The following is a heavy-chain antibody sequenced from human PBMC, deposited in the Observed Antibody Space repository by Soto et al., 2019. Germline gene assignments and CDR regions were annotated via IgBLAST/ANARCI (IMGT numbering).Heavy chain of an antibody. D-gene: IGHD2-15*01. CDR3: ARYRGYCRSGTCYREWFDP. Sequence: QVQLVQSGAEVKKPGASVKVSCKASGYTFTTHGISWVRQAPGQGLEWMGWVRGDNGHTNYAQSLQGRGTMTTDTSTNTAYMGLSSLRSDDTAVYYCARYRGYCRSGTCYREWFDPWGHGTRVTVSS. J-gene: IGHJ5*02. CDR2: VRGDNGHT. V-gene: IGHV1-18*01. CDR1: GYTFTTHG.